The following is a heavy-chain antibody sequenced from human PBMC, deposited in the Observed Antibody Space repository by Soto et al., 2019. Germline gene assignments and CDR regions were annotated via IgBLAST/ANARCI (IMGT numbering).Heavy chain of an antibody. Sequence: QVQLQESGPGLVKPSQTLSLTCTVSGGSISSGGYYWSWIRQHPGKGLEWIGYIYYSGSTYYNPSLTSRVTITVDTSKNQFSLKLNSVTAADTAVYYCARGITMVRGVGLFYFDYWGQGTLVTVSS. V-gene: IGHV4-31*03. CDR3: ARGITMVRGVGLFYFDY. J-gene: IGHJ4*02. CDR1: GGSISSGGYY. D-gene: IGHD3-10*01. CDR2: IYYSGST.